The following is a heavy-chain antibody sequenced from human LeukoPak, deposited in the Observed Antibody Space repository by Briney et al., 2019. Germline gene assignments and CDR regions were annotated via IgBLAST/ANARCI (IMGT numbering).Heavy chain of an antibody. Sequence: GGSLRLSCEASGFTFNTYWMHWVRQAPGKGLVWVSDINPEGITSNYADSVRGRFTISRDNAQNTLYLQMDGLRAEDTGIYYCVFFYTGLKIPYWGQGALVTVS. CDR3: VFFYTGLKIPY. CDR1: GFTFNTYW. D-gene: IGHD3/OR15-3a*01. J-gene: IGHJ4*02. V-gene: IGHV3-74*01. CDR2: INPEGITS.